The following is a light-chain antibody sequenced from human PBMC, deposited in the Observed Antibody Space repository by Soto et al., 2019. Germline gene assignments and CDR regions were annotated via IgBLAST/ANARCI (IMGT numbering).Light chain of an antibody. V-gene: IGKV1-5*03. Sequence: DIQMTQSPSTLSGSVGDRVTITCRASQTISSWLAWYQQKPGKAPKLLIYKASTLKSGVPSRFSGSGSGTDFTLKISKVEAEDVGIYFCMQGTQFPRTFGQGTKVEIK. CDR3: MQGTQFPRT. J-gene: IGKJ1*01. CDR1: QTISSW. CDR2: KAS.